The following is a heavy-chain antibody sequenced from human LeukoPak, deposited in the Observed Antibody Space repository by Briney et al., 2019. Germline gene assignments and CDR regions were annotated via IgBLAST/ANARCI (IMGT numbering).Heavy chain of an antibody. CDR2: ISYDGSNK. V-gene: IGHV3-30*04. Sequence: GGSLRLSCAASGFTFSSYAMHWVRQAPGKGLEWVAVISYDGSNKYYADSVKGRFTISRDNSKNTLYLQMNSLRAEDTAVYYCARVSEQWLPLGYFDYWGQGTLVTVSS. D-gene: IGHD6-19*01. CDR1: GFTFSSYA. J-gene: IGHJ4*02. CDR3: ARVSEQWLPLGYFDY.